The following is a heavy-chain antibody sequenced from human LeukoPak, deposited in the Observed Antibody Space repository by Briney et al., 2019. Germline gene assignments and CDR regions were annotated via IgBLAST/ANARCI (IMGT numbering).Heavy chain of an antibody. CDR1: GYTISSGYY. CDR2: IYHSGST. V-gene: IGHV4-38-2*01. CDR3: ARLDAFDI. J-gene: IGHJ3*02. Sequence: SETLSLTCAVSGYTISSGYYWGWIRQPPGKGLEWIGSIYHSGSTYYNPSLKSRVTISVDTSKNQFSLKLSSVTAADTAVYYCARLDAFDIWGQGTMVTVSS.